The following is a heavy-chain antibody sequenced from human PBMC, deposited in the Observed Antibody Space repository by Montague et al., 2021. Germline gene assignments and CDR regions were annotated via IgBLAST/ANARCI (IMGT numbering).Heavy chain of an antibody. CDR2: ITLEGSST. V-gene: IGHV3-74*01. Sequence: SLRLSCAAPGFSLSSYWMHWVRQAPGKGLLWVSRITLEGSSTTFADSVKGRFTTSRDNAKAALYLQMNSLRVEDTAVYYCARNLASAAPGAFDIWGQGTMVTVSS. CDR3: ARNLASAAPGAFDI. D-gene: IGHD6-13*01. J-gene: IGHJ3*02. CDR1: GFSLSSYW.